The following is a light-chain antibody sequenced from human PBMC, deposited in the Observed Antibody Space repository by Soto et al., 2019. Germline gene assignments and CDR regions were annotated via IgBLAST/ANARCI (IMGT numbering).Light chain of an antibody. V-gene: IGKV3D-7*01. CDR3: QQYNNS. J-gene: IGKJ4*01. CDR1: QSVSSSY. CDR2: GAS. Sequence: EIVLTQSPATLALSPGERATLSCRASQSVSSSYLAWYQQKPGQAPRLLIYGASPRATGIPARFSGSGSGTEFTLTISSLQPDDFATYYCQQYNNSFGGGTKVDIK.